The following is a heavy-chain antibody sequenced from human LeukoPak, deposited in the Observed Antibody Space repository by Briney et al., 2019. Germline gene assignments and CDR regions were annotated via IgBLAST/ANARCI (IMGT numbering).Heavy chain of an antibody. J-gene: IGHJ4*02. V-gene: IGHV3-23*01. CDR3: TKDYHRGTMIVVAIFDY. CDR1: GFTFSSYA. Sequence: PGGSLRLSCAASGFTFSSYAMSWVRQAPGKGLEWVSAISGSGGSTYYADSVKGRFTISRDNSKNTLYLQMNRLRAEDTAVYYGTKDYHRGTMIVVAIFDYWGQGPLVTVSS. CDR2: ISGSGGST. D-gene: IGHD3-22*01.